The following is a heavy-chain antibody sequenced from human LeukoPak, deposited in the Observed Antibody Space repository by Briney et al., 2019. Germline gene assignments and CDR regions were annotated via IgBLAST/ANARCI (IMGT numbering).Heavy chain of an antibody. V-gene: IGHV1-3*01. Sequence: ASVKVSCKASGYTFTSYAMHWVRQAPGQRLEWMGWINAGNDNTKYSQKFQGRVTITRDTSASTAYMELSSLRSEDTAVYYCARQIYGDSFFGYWGRGTLVTVSS. J-gene: IGHJ4*02. CDR2: INAGNDNT. D-gene: IGHD4-17*01. CDR3: ARQIYGDSFFGY. CDR1: GYTFTSYA.